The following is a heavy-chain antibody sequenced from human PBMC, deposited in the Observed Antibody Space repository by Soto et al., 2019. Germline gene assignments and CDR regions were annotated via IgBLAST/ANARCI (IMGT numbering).Heavy chain of an antibody. D-gene: IGHD3-10*01. J-gene: IGHJ5*01. CDR1: GYTFTSYG. CDR3: ARLMSLWFGQLTNSSHS. V-gene: IGHV1-18*01. Sequence: ASVKVSCKASGYTFTSYGISWVRQAPGQGLEWMGWISAYNGNTNYAQKLQGRVTMTTDTSTSTAYMELRSLRSDDTAVYYCARLMSLWFGQLTNSSHSWGQGLLVTVAS. CDR2: ISAYNGNT.